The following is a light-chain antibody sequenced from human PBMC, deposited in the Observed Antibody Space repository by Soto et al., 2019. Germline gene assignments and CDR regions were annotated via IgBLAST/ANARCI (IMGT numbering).Light chain of an antibody. CDR1: QSISTY. J-gene: IGKJ4*02. Sequence: EIVLTQSPAILSLSPGERAALSCRASQSISTYLAWYQQKPGQAPRLVISDATNRATGIPASFSVSGSGTEVTITISSLEPEDVAVYYCQHRNNWPPGATFGGWTKVEIK. CDR2: DAT. V-gene: IGKV3-11*01. CDR3: QHRNNWPPGAT.